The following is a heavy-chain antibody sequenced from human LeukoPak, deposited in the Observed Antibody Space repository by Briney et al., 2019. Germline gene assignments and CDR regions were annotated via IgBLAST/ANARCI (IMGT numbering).Heavy chain of an antibody. V-gene: IGHV4-38-2*02. D-gene: IGHD3-9*01. CDR3: AREIGRYYDILTGYYYYYMDV. CDR1: GYSISSAYY. CDR2: IYPSGST. J-gene: IGHJ6*03. Sequence: SETLSLTCTVSGYSISSAYYWGWIRQPPGKGLEWIGSIYPSGSTYYNPSLKSRVTMSVDTSKNQFSLKLSSVTAADTAVYYCAREIGRYYDILTGYYYYYMDVWGKGTTVTVSS.